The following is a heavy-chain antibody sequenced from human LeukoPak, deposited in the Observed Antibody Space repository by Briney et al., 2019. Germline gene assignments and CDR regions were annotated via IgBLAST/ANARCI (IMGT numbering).Heavy chain of an antibody. CDR3: ATVPSDYGGSMDV. D-gene: IGHD4-23*01. Sequence: SQTLSLTCTVSGDSISSGNYYWTWIRQPAGKGLEWIGYIYYSGSTNYNPSLKSRVTISVDTSKNQFSLKLSSVTAEDTAVYYCATVPSDYGGSMDVWGKGTTVTVSS. J-gene: IGHJ6*03. CDR2: IYYSGST. V-gene: IGHV4-61*10. CDR1: GDSISSGNYY.